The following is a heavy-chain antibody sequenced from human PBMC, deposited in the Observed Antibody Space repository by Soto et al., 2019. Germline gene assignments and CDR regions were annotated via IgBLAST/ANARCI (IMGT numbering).Heavy chain of an antibody. CDR1: GGSISSYY. CDR3: ARFFTEDYYDSSGYYYFDY. J-gene: IGHJ4*02. Sequence: PSETLSLTCTVSGGSISSYYWSWIRQPPGKGLEWIGYIYYSGSTYYNPSLKSRVTISVDTSKNQFSLKLSSVTAADTAVYYCARFFTEDYYDSSGYYYFDYWGQGTLVTVSS. V-gene: IGHV4-59*08. D-gene: IGHD3-22*01. CDR2: IYYSGST.